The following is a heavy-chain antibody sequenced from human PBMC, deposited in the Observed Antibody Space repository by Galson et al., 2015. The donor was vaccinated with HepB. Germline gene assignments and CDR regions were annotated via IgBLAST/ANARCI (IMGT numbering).Heavy chain of an antibody. CDR1: GYTFTGYY. J-gene: IGHJ3*02. D-gene: IGHD5-18*01. Sequence: SVKVSCKASGYTFTGYYMHWVRQAPGQGLEWMGRINPNSGGTNYAQKFQGRVTMTRDTSISTAYMELSRLRSDDTVVYYCARAMLYGYDPGAFDIWGQGTMVTVSS. V-gene: IGHV1-2*05. CDR3: ARAMLYGYDPGAFDI. CDR2: INPNSGGT.